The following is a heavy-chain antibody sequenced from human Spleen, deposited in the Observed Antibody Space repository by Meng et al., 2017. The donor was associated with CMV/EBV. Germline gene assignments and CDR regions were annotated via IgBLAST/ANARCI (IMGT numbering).Heavy chain of an antibody. Sequence: SETLSLTCTVSGGSVSSGSYYWSWIRQPPGKGLEWIGYIYYSGSTNYNPSLKSRVTISVDTSKNQFSLKLSSVTAADTAVYYCSRGLSRVFGVVIRFYGMDVWGQGTTVTVSS. CDR3: SRGLSRVFGVVIRFYGMDV. CDR1: GGSVSSGSYY. J-gene: IGHJ6*02. V-gene: IGHV4-61*01. D-gene: IGHD3-3*01. CDR2: IYYSGST.